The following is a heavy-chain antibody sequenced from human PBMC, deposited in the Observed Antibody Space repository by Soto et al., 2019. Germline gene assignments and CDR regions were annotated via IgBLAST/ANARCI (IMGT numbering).Heavy chain of an antibody. CDR2: INPNSGGT. Sequence: ASVKVSCKASGYTFTGYYMHWVRQAPGQGLEWMGWINPNSGGTNYAQKFQGWVTMTRDTSISTAYMELSRLRSDDTAVYYCARTKRNRNDAFDIWGQGTMVTVSS. CDR1: GYTFTGYY. V-gene: IGHV1-2*04. CDR3: ARTKRNRNDAFDI. J-gene: IGHJ3*02.